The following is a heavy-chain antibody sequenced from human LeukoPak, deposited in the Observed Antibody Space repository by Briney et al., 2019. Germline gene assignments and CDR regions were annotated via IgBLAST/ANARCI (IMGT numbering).Heavy chain of an antibody. D-gene: IGHD3-22*01. CDR2: IKSKTDGGTT. Sequence: PGGSLSLSCAASGFTFSNAWMSWVRQAPGKGLEWVGRIKSKTDGGTTDYAAPVKGRFTISRDDSKNTLYLQMNSLKTEDTAVYYCTAQYYYDNSGYYIFDYWGQGTLVTVSS. CDR3: TAQYYYDNSGYYIFDY. V-gene: IGHV3-15*01. J-gene: IGHJ4*02. CDR1: GFTFSNAW.